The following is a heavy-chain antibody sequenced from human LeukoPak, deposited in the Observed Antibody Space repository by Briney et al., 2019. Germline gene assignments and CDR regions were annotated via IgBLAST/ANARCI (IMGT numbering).Heavy chain of an antibody. J-gene: IGHJ4*02. CDR2: ISANGGGT. V-gene: IGHV3-23*01. D-gene: IGHD2-15*01. CDR1: GFTFSSFA. CDR3: AKATKAVVVDNFFDK. Sequence: GGSLRLSCAASGFTFSSFAMSWVRQGPGKGLEWVSGISANGGGTYYANSVKGRFTISRDNSKNTLHLQMNSLRAEDAAVYYCAKATKAVVVDNFFDKWGQGTLVAVSS.